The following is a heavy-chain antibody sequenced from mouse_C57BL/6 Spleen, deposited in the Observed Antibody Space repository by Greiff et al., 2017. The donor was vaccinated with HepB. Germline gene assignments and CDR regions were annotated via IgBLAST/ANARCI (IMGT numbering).Heavy chain of an antibody. V-gene: IGHV1-50*01. CDR2: IDPSDSYT. CDR1: GYTFTSYW. CDR3: ARGGSSNHYYAMDY. D-gene: IGHD1-1*01. Sequence: QVQLQQPGAELVKPGASVKLSCKASGYTFTSYWMQWVKQRPGQGLEWIGEIDPSDSYTNYNQKFKGKATLTVDTSSSTAYMQLSSLTAEDSAFYYCARGGSSNHYYAMDYWGQGTSVTVSS. J-gene: IGHJ4*01.